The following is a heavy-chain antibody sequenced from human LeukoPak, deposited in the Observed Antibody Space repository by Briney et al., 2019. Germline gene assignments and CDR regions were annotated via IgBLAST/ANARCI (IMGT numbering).Heavy chain of an antibody. J-gene: IGHJ3*02. Sequence: ASVKVSCKASGYTFTSYDINWVRQATGQGLEWMGWMNPNSGNTGYAQKFQGRVTMTRNTSISTAYMELSSLRSEDTAVYYCARGRRQQLAYDVFDIWGQGTMVTVSS. D-gene: IGHD6-13*01. CDR3: ARGRRQQLAYDVFDI. V-gene: IGHV1-8*01. CDR2: MNPNSGNT. CDR1: GYTFTSYD.